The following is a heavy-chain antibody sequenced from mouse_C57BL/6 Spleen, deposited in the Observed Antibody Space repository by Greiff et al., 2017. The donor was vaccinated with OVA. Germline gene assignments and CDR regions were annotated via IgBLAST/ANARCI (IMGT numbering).Heavy chain of an antibody. Sequence: QVHVKQSGAELVKPGASVKLSCKASGYTFTSYWMPWVKQRPGQGLEWIGYINPSSGFTKYNQTFKDKATLTADKSSSTAYMQLSSLTSEDAAVDYCEREDDDCCSYACDDWGKGTSVTGSS. CDR3: EREDDDCCSYACDD. D-gene: IGHD2-13*01. CDR2: INPSSGFT. V-gene: IGHV1-7*01. CDR1: GYTFTSYW. J-gene: IGHJ4*01.